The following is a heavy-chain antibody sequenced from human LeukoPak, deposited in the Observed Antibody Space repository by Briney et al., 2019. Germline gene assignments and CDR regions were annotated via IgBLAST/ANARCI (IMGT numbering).Heavy chain of an antibody. CDR3: ARSLYGSRI. J-gene: IGHJ4*02. CDR2: ISSSGSTI. CDR1: GFTFSSYE. Sequence: GGSLRLSCAASGFTFSSYEMNWVRQAPGKGLEWVSYISSSGSTIYYADSVKGRFTISRDNARHSVFLQMISLRAEDTAVYYCARSLYGSRIWGPGSLVTVSS. V-gene: IGHV3-48*03. D-gene: IGHD3-10*01.